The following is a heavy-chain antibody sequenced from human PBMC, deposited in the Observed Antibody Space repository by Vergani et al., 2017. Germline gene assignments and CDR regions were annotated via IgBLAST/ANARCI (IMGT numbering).Heavy chain of an antibody. Sequence: QVQLVQSGAEVKKPGASVKVSCKASGYPFTSYGISWVRQAPGQGLEWMGWISAYNGKTNYAQKLQGRVTMTTDTSTSTAYMELRSLRSDDTAVYYCARISLRRISDSYFAYWGQGTLVTVSS. CDR3: ARISLRRISDSYFAY. J-gene: IGHJ4*02. CDR1: GYPFTSYG. D-gene: IGHD2-21*01. V-gene: IGHV1-18*01. CDR2: ISAYNGKT.